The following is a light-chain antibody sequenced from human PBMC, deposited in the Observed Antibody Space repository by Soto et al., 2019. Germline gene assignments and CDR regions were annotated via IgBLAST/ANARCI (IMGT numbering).Light chain of an antibody. CDR3: QAWDSSIVL. CDR2: QDS. J-gene: IGLJ2*01. V-gene: IGLV3-1*01. Sequence: SYELTQPPSVSVSTGQTASITCSGDKLGDKYACWYQQKPRQSPVLVIYQDSKRPSGIPERFSGSNSGNTATLTISGTQAMDEADYYCQAWDSSIVLFGGGTKLTVL. CDR1: KLGDKY.